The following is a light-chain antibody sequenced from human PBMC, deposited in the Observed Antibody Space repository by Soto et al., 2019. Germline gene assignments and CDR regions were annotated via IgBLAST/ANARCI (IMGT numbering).Light chain of an antibody. CDR3: QQDNNGPRAT. V-gene: IGKV3-15*01. CDR2: GAS. CDR1: QSIGCA. Sequence: EIVLTQSPATLSLSHGGRATLSCRASQSIGCALAWYQQKPGQAPRLLIYGASKRATGFPARFSGSGSGTDFTLTISSLQSEDSAVYYCQQDNNGPRATFGGGTKWIS. J-gene: IGKJ4*01.